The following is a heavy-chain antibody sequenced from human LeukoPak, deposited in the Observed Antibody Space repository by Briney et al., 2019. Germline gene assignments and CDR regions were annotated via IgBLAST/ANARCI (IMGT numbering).Heavy chain of an antibody. J-gene: IGHJ4*02. CDR2: ITSVSSYK. V-gene: IGHV3-21*01. D-gene: IGHD2-2*01. CDR1: GFTFSNYA. Sequence: GGSLRLSCTASGFTFSNYAMNWVRQAPGKGLEWVSSITSVSSYKYYADSVKGRFTISRDNAKNSLFLQMNSLRAEDTAIYYCARDPTADDYWGQGTLVTVSS. CDR3: ARDPTADDY.